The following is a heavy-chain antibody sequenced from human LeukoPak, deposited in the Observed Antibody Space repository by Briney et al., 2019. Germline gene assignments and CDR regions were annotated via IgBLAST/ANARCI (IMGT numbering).Heavy chain of an antibody. Sequence: GGSLRLSCAASGFTLSRYSMNWVRQAPGKGLEWVSYISSSGSTIYYADSVKGRFTISRDNSKNTLYLQMNSLRAEDTAVYYCAKHYYGSGSYYNGFDPWGQGTLVTVSS. J-gene: IGHJ5*02. CDR1: GFTLSRYS. D-gene: IGHD3-10*01. CDR3: AKHYYGSGSYYNGFDP. V-gene: IGHV3-48*01. CDR2: ISSSGSTI.